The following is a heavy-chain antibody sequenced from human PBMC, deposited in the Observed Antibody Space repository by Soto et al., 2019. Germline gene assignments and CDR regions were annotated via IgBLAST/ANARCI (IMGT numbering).Heavy chain of an antibody. D-gene: IGHD1-26*01. CDR2: IIPIFGTA. CDR3: ARRMFSGAAYFDY. V-gene: IGHV1-69*13. CDR1: GGTFSSYA. Sequence: SVKVSWKASGGTFSSYAISWVRQAPGQGLEWMGGIIPIFGTANYAQKFQGRVTITADESTSTAYMELSSLRSEDTAVYYCARRMFSGAAYFDYWGQGTLVTVSS. J-gene: IGHJ4*02.